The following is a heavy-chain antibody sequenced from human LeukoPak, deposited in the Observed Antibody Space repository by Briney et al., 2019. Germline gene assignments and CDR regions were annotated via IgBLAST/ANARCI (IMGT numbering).Heavy chain of an antibody. CDR2: ISATGGNT. J-gene: IGHJ4*02. D-gene: IGHD6-13*01. V-gene: IGHV3-23*01. CDR3: AKSRASSGVAPAGYDY. CDR1: GFTFSSYP. Sequence: GGFLRLSCAASGFTFSSYPMTWVRQAPGQGLEWVSSISATGGNTYHADSVKGRFTISRDISKNTLYLQMNSLRAEDTATYYCAKSRASSGVAPAGYDYWGQGTLVTVSS.